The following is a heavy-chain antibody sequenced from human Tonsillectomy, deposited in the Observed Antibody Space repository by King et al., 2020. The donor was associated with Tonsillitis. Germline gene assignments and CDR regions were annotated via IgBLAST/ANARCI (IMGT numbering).Heavy chain of an antibody. J-gene: IGHJ4*02. CDR3: ARDLVVPAAMDY. CDR1: GFTFSSYG. V-gene: IGHV3-33*08. CDR2: IWYDGSNK. D-gene: IGHD2-2*01. Sequence: VQLVESGGGVVQPGRSLRLSCAASGFTFSSYGMHWVRQAPGKGREWVAVIWYDGSNKYYADSVKGRFTISRDNSKNTLYLQMNSLRAEDTAVYYCARDLVVPAAMDYWGQGTLVTVSS.